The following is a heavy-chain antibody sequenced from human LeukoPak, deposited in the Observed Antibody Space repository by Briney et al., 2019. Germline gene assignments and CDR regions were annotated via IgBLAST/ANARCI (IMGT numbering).Heavy chain of an antibody. CDR3: ARGPAYSPSYYYYMDV. D-gene: IGHD2-15*01. CDR1: GYSFTNYW. CDR2: ISGYNGKT. Sequence: GESLKISCKGSGYSFTNYWISWVRQAPGQGLEWMGWISGYNGKTNYAQKLQGRVTMTTDTSTSTAYMALRSLRSDDTAVYYCARGPAYSPSYYYYMDVWGKGTTVTISS. V-gene: IGHV1-18*04. J-gene: IGHJ6*03.